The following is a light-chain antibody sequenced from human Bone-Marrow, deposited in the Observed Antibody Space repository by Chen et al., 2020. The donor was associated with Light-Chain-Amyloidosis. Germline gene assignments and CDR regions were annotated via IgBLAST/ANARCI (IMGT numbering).Light chain of an antibody. CDR2: EFT. CDR1: SFDY. V-gene: IGLV2-8*01. Sequence: QTALTQPPSASGSPGHSVPLSCPGFSFDYVSWYQQHPGKAPKLLIYEFTKRPSGVPARFSGTRSGTTASLTVSGLQAEDEADYHCGSYAGTNNWIFGGGTKLTVL. J-gene: IGLJ2*01. CDR3: GSYAGTNNWI.